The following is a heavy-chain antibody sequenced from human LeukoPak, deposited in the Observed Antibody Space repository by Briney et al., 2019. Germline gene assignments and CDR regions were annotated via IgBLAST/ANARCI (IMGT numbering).Heavy chain of an antibody. D-gene: IGHD6-13*01. J-gene: IGHJ3*02. CDR1: GFTFSSYA. CDR2: ISGGST. CDR3: AKSESSSYYDAFDM. V-gene: IGHV3-23*01. Sequence: QTGGSLRLSCAASGFTFSSYAMSWVRQAPGKGLEWVSVISGGSTYYADSVKGRFTISRDNSKNTLYLQMNSLRAEDTAVYYCAKSESSSYYDAFDMWGQGTMVTVSS.